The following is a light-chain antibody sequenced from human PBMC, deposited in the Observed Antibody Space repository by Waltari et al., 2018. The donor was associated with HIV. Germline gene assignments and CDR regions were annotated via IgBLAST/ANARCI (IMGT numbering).Light chain of an antibody. CDR1: TRDVGGFNI. J-gene: IGLJ2*01. CDR3: SSYAGSNNLGV. V-gene: IGLV2-8*01. CDR2: EVS. Sequence: QFALPHPPPPPGFPGPYSPPPCPGTTRDVGGFNICPRYQQHPGKAPKLMIYEVSKRPSGVPDRFSGSKSGNTASLTVSGLQAEDEADYYCSSYAGSNNLGVFGGGTKLTVL.